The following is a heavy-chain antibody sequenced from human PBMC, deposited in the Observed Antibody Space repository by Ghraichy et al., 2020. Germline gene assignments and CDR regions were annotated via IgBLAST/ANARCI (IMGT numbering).Heavy chain of an antibody. J-gene: IGHJ5*02. D-gene: IGHD2-2*01. CDR2: IYYSGST. CDR1: GGSISSSSYY. V-gene: IGHV4-39*01. CDR3: ARPLGYCSSTSCLLDP. Sequence: SETLSLTCTVSGGSISSSSYYWGWIRQPPGKGLEWIGSIYYSGSTYYNPSLKSRVTISVDTSKNQFSLKLSSVTAADTAVYYCARPLGYCSSTSCLLDPCGQGPLVPVSS.